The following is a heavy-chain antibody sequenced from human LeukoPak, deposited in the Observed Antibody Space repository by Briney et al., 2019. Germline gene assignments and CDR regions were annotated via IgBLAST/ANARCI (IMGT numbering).Heavy chain of an antibody. D-gene: IGHD5-24*01. Sequence: PGGSLRLSCAASGFTFSSYSMNWVRQAPGKGLEWVSSISSSSSYIYYADSVKGRFTISRDNAKNSLYLQMNSLRAEDTAVYYCARDPRTKLHSYGMDVWGQGTTVTVSS. CDR1: GFTFSSYS. J-gene: IGHJ6*02. V-gene: IGHV3-21*01. CDR2: ISSSSSYI. CDR3: ARDPRTKLHSYGMDV.